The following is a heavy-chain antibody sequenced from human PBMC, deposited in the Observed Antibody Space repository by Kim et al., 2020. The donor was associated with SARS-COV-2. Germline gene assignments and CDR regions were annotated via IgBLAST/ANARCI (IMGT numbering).Heavy chain of an antibody. J-gene: IGHJ6*02. CDR2: IIPIFGTA. Sequence: SVKVSCKASGGTFSSYAISWVRQAPGQGLEWMGGIIPIFGTANYAQKFQGRVTITADESTSTAYMELSSLRSEDTAVYYCARAMRVCSGGSCYYYYYGMDVWGQGTTVTVSS. CDR1: GGTFSSYA. CDR3: ARAMRVCSGGSCYYYYYGMDV. V-gene: IGHV1-69*13. D-gene: IGHD2-15*01.